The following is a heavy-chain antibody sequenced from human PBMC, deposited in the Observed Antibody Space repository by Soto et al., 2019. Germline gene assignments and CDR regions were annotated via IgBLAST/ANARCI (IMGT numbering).Heavy chain of an antibody. CDR3: ARDSLTGNYFDP. CDR1: GGSISSGGYA. J-gene: IGHJ5*02. V-gene: IGHV4-30-2*01. D-gene: IGHD1-7*01. CDR2: IYHSGYT. Sequence: QMRLQESGSGLVKPSQTLSLTCAVSGGSISSGGYAWNWIRQPPGKGLEWIGYIYHSGYTSYNPSLKNRVTISVDKSKNQSSLTLSVVTAADTAVYYCARDSLTGNYFDPWGQGTLVTVSS.